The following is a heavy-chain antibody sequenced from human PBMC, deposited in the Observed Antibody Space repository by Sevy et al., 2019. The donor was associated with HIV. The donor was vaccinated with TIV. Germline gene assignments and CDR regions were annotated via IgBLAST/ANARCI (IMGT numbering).Heavy chain of an antibody. V-gene: IGHV1-2*02. CDR2: INPRDGET. CDR1: GYIFTDYY. J-gene: IGHJ4*02. Sequence: ASVKVSCKTSGYIFTDYYFYWMRQAPGQGPEWVGWINPRDGETRSAPKFQGRITITRDTSTSIVYMDLTRLTSDDTXXXXXAXELVREFDFWGQGTLVTVSS. D-gene: IGHD1-26*01. CDR3: AXELVREFDF.